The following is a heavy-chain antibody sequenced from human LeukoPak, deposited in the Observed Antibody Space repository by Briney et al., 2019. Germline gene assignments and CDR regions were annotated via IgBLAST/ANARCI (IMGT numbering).Heavy chain of an antibody. CDR2: ISGYNGDT. J-gene: IGHJ4*02. CDR1: GYTFTTYG. Sequence: ASVKVSCKASGYTFTTYGISGVRQAPGQGLEWMGWISGYNGDTDYAQKLQGRVTMTTDTSTSTAYMELRSLRSEDTAVYYCARDQSPVAYSSTWFDYWGQGTLVTVSS. CDR3: ARDQSPVAYSSTWFDY. D-gene: IGHD6-13*01. V-gene: IGHV1-18*01.